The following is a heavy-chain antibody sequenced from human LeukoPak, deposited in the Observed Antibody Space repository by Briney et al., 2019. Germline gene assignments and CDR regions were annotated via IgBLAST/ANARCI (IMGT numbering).Heavy chain of an antibody. D-gene: IGHD3-10*01. CDR1: GVSITSGAYA. CDR3: ARGGGFYGSGTTHFDY. V-gene: IGHV4-30-2*01. Sequence: TSETLFLTCAVSGVSITSGAYAWSWIRQPPGKGLEWIGYIYRSGSTSYKPSLKSRLSITIDKSKNQFSLNLRSVTAADTAFYCCARGGGFYGSGTTHFDYWGQGALATVSS. J-gene: IGHJ4*02. CDR2: IYRSGST.